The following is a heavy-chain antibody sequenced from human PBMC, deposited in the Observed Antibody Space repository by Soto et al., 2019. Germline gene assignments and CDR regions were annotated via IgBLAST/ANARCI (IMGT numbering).Heavy chain of an antibody. Sequence: GGSLRLSCAASGFTFSSYAMHWVRQAPGKGLEWVAVISYDGSNKYYADSVKGRFTISRDNSKNTLYLQMNSLRAEDAAVYYCARGAYYYYSSGYYYFDYWGQGTLVTVSS. V-gene: IGHV3-30*04. CDR3: ARGAYYYYSSGYYYFDY. CDR1: GFTFSSYA. D-gene: IGHD3-22*01. CDR2: ISYDGSNK. J-gene: IGHJ4*02.